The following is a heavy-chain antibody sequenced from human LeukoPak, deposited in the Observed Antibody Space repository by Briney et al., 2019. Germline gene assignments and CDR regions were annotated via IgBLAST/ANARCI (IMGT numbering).Heavy chain of an antibody. J-gene: IGHJ5*02. V-gene: IGHV3-7*01. D-gene: IGHD1-26*01. CDR3: ARDLSYSYRGLSGRFDP. CDR2: IKQDGSEK. CDR1: GFTFSSYW. Sequence: PGGSLRLSCAASGFTFSSYWMSWVRQAPGKGLEWVANIKQDGSEKYYVDSVKGRFTISRDNAKNSLYLQMNSLRAEDTAVYYCARDLSYSYRGLSGRFDPWGQGTLVTVSS.